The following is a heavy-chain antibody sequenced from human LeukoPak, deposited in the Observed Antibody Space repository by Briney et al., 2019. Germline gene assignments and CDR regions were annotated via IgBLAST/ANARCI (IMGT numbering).Heavy chain of an antibody. D-gene: IGHD6-19*01. V-gene: IGHV4-39*01. CDR2: IYYSGST. J-gene: IGHJ4*02. CDR1: GGSINSSSYY. CDR3: ARRSSSAWVFDY. Sequence: SETLSLTCTVSGGSINSSSYYWGWIRQPPGKGLEWIGSIYYSGSTYYKPSLKSRATISVDMSKNQFSLRLTSVTAADTAVYYCARRSSSAWVFDYWGQGTLVTVSS.